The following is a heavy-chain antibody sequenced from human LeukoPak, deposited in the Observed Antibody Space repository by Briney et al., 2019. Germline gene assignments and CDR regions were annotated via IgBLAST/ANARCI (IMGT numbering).Heavy chain of an antibody. V-gene: IGHV3-23*01. CDR3: AKDRTFGVVIIFDY. Sequence: PGGSLRLSCAASGFTFSSYAMSWVRQAPGKGLEWVSAISGSGGSTYYADSVKGRFTISGDNSKNTLYLQMNSLRAEDTAVYYCAKDRTFGVVIIFDYWGQGTLVTVSS. D-gene: IGHD3-3*01. J-gene: IGHJ4*02. CDR2: ISGSGGST. CDR1: GFTFSSYA.